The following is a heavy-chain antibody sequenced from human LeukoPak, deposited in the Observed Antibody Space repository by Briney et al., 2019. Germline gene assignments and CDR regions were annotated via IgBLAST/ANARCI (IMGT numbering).Heavy chain of an antibody. V-gene: IGHV4-59*01. D-gene: IGHD3-10*01. CDR1: GGSISSYY. J-gene: IGHJ4*02. Sequence: SETLSLTCTVSGGSISSYYWSWIRQPPGKGLEWIGYIYYSGSTNYNPSLKSRVTIPVDTSKNQFSLKLSSVTAADTAVYYCARSGITMVRGGYFDYWGQGTLVTVSS. CDR2: IYYSGST. CDR3: ARSGITMVRGGYFDY.